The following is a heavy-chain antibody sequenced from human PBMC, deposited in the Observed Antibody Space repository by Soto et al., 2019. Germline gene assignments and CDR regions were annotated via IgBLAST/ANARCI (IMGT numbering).Heavy chain of an antibody. V-gene: IGHV4-39*01. D-gene: IGHD6-19*01. CDR2: IYYSGST. J-gene: IGHJ5*02. CDR1: GGSISSSSYY. CDR3: ARHSSGWLGWFDP. Sequence: QLQLQESGPGLVKPSETLSLTCTVSGGSISSSSYYWGWIRQPPGKGLEWIGSIYYSGSTYYNPSLKSRVTISVDTSKNQFSLKLSSVTAADTAVYYCARHSSGWLGWFDPWGQGTLVTVSS.